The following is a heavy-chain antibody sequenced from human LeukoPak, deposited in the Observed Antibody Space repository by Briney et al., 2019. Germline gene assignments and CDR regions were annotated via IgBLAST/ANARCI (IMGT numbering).Heavy chain of an antibody. CDR3: ASAPPLGY. J-gene: IGHJ4*02. CDR1: GYSISSGYY. V-gene: IGHV4-38-2*01. CDR2: IYHSGST. Sequence: PSETLSLTCAVSGYSISSGYYWGWIRQPPGKGLEWIGSIYHSGSTYYNPSLKSRVTISVDTSKNQFSLKLSSETAADTAVYYCASAPPLGYWGQGTLVTVSS. D-gene: IGHD1-26*01.